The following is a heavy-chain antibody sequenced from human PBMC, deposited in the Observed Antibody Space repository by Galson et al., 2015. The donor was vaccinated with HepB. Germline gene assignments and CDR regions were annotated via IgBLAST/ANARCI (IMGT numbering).Heavy chain of an antibody. J-gene: IGHJ4*02. Sequence: SVQISCKAAGYTFPNTRIRCVRQAPGHGHEWMGGPCLQNGHTHIAQKFQARLTITTDTATSPVYMELWSLGSDDTAVYYCARDASWSFYYWGQGTLVTVSS. V-gene: IGHV1-18*04. CDR1: GYTFPNTR. CDR3: ARDASWSFYY. D-gene: IGHD3-3*01. CDR2: PCLQNGHT.